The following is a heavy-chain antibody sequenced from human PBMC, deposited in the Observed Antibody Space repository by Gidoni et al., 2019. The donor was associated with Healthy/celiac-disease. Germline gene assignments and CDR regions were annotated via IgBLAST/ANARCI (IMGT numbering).Heavy chain of an antibody. D-gene: IGHD1-1*01. Sequence: QVQLVQSGAEVKKPGASVKVSCKASGYTFTSYAMHWVRQAPGQRLEWMGWINAGNGNTKYSQKFQGRVTITRDTSASTAYMELSSLRSEDTAVYYCARVSPTYNWNDGGWFDPWGQGTLVTVSS. CDR3: ARVSPTYNWNDGGWFDP. J-gene: IGHJ5*02. CDR1: GYTFTSYA. CDR2: INAGNGNT. V-gene: IGHV1-3*01.